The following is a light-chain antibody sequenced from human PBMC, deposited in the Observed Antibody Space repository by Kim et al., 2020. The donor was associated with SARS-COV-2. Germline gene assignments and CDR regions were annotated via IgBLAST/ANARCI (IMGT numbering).Light chain of an antibody. CDR3: QQYDTYPWT. CDR1: QYITRR. CDR2: KAS. Sequence: SASVGDRVTITCRASQYITRRLAWYQQKPGKAPKVLISKASTLESGVPSTFSGSGSGTDFTLTLSSLQPDDFATYYCQQYDTYPWTFGQGTKLEI. V-gene: IGKV1-5*03. J-gene: IGKJ1*01.